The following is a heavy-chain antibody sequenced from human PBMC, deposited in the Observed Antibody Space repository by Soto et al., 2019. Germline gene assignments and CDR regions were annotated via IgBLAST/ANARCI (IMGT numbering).Heavy chain of an antibody. V-gene: IGHV3-23*01. Sequence: GGSLRLSCAASGFTFSSYAMSWVRQAPGKGLEWVSAISGSGGSTYYADSVKGRFTISRDNSKNTLYLQMNSLRAEDTAVYYCAKRIRPHYYYGMDVWGQGTTVTVSS. CDR1: GFTFSSYA. J-gene: IGHJ6*02. CDR3: AKRIRPHYYYGMDV. CDR2: ISGSGGST.